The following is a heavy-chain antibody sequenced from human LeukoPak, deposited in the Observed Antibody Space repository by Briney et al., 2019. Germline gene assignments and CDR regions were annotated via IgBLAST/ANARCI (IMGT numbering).Heavy chain of an antibody. J-gene: IGHJ3*02. CDR1: GGTFSSYA. V-gene: IGHV1-69*06. CDR3: ARGVLRFLEWSHHDAFDI. D-gene: IGHD3-3*01. Sequence: SVKVSCKASGGTFSSYAISWVRQAPGQGLEWMGGIIPIFGTANYAQKFQGRVTITADKSTSTAYMELSSLRSEDTAVYYCARGVLRFLEWSHHDAFDIWGQGTMVTVSS. CDR2: IIPIFGTA.